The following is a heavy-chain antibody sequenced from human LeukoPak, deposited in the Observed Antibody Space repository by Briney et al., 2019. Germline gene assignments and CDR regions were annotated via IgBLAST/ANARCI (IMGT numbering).Heavy chain of an antibody. CDR2: IIPSSAYI. V-gene: IGHV3-21*06. Sequence: PGGSLRLSCAASRFTFSRFSMNWVRQAPGKGLEWVSSIIPSSAYISYADSVKGRLTISRDNAKNSLYLQMDRLRAEDTAVYYCARGRGCSSMSCYTDYWGQGTLVTVSS. CDR3: ARGRGCSSMSCYTDY. D-gene: IGHD2-2*02. J-gene: IGHJ4*02. CDR1: RFTFSRFS.